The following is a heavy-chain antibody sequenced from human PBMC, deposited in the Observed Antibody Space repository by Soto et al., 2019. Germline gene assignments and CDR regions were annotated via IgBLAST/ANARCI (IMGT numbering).Heavy chain of an antibody. D-gene: IGHD6-6*01. CDR2: IYYSGST. CDR3: ARVYSSSTGDAFDI. CDR1: GGSISSYY. J-gene: IGHJ3*02. V-gene: IGHV4-59*01. Sequence: SETLSLTCAVSGGSISSYYWSWIRQPPGKGLEWIGYIYYSGSTNYNPSLKSRVTISVDTSKNQFSLKLSSVTAADTAVYYCARVYSSSTGDAFDIWGQGTMVTV.